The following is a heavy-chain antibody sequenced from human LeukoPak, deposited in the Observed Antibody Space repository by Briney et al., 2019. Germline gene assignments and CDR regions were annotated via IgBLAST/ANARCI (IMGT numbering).Heavy chain of an antibody. CDR1: GFTFSSYA. V-gene: IGHV3-23*01. D-gene: IGHD1-26*01. CDR3: ARTVGATPYFDY. Sequence: PGGSLRLSCAASGFTFSSYAMSWVRQAPGKGLEWVSAISGSGGSTYYADSVKGRFTISRDNSKNTLYLQMNSLRAEDTAVYYCARTVGATPYFDYWGQGTLVTVSS. J-gene: IGHJ4*02. CDR2: ISGSGGST.